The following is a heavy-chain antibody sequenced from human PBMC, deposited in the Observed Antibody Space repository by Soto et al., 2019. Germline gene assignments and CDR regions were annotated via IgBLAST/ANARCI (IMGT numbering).Heavy chain of an antibody. J-gene: IGHJ4*02. CDR2: IIPIFGTA. Sequence: ASVKVSCKASGGTFSSYAISWVRQAPGQGLEWMGGIIPIFGTANYAQKFQGRVTITADESTSTAYMELSSLRSEDTAVYYCARVTAQLSAVAAIYWGQGTLVTVPQ. D-gene: IGHD6-19*01. CDR3: ARVTAQLSAVAAIY. CDR1: GGTFSSYA. V-gene: IGHV1-69*13.